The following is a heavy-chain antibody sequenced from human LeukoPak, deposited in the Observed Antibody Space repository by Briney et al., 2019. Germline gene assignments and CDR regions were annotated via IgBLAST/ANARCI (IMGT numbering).Heavy chain of an antibody. J-gene: IGHJ6*03. Sequence: GASVKVSCKASGYTLTGYDINWVRQATGQGLEWMGWMNPNSGNSGYAQKFQGRVTMTRNTSISTAYMELSSLRSEDTAVYYCARASSGWSYYYYYYMDVWGKGTTVTVSS. CDR1: GYTLTGYD. D-gene: IGHD6-19*01. CDR3: ARASSGWSYYYYYYMDV. CDR2: MNPNSGNS. V-gene: IGHV1-8*01.